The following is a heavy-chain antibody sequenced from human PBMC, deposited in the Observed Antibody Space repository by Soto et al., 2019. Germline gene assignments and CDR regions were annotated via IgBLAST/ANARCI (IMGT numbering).Heavy chain of an antibody. Sequence: GGSLRLSCAASGFTFNSYWMHWLRQAPGKGLVWVARANRDDSSVAYADSVKGRFTISRDNPRNMVYLELNSLRAGETAVYYCVREFYCYDRSGNRGWWGQGA. D-gene: IGHD3-22*01. CDR2: ANRDDSSV. V-gene: IGHV3-74*01. CDR3: VREFYCYDRSGNRGW. J-gene: IGHJ4*02. CDR1: GFTFNSYW.